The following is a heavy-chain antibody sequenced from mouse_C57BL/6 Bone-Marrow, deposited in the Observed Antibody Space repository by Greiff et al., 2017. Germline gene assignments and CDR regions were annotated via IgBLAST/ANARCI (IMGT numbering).Heavy chain of an antibody. Sequence: VQLKESGPVLVKPGASVKMSCKASGYTFTDYYMNWVKQSHGKSLECIGVINPYNGGTSYNQKFKGKATLTVDKSSSTAYMELNSLTSEDSAVYYCVYDYDVSWFAYWGQGTLVTVSA. D-gene: IGHD2-4*01. CDR2: INPYNGGT. CDR1: GYTFTDYY. V-gene: IGHV1-19*01. J-gene: IGHJ3*01. CDR3: VYDYDVSWFAY.